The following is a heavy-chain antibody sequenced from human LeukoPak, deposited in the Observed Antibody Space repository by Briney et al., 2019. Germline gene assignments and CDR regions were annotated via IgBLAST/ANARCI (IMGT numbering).Heavy chain of an antibody. Sequence: PGGSLRLSCAASGFTFSSYGMHWVRQAPGKGLEWVAVISYDGSNKYYAASVKGRFTISRDNSKNTLYLQMNSLRAEDTAVYYCATSFSEWSSPFDYWGQGTLVTVSS. CDR1: GFTFSSYG. CDR2: ISYDGSNK. V-gene: IGHV3-30*03. CDR3: ATSFSEWSSPFDY. J-gene: IGHJ4*02. D-gene: IGHD3-3*01.